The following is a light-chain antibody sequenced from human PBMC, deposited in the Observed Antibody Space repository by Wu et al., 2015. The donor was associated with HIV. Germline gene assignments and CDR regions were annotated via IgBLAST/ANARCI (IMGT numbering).Light chain of an antibody. V-gene: IGKV3-15*01. CDR3: QQYNYWPT. Sequence: EIVMTQSPATLSVSPGERATLSCRASQSVSSNLAWYQQKPGQAPRLLIYGASTRATGIPARFSGRGSGTEFSLTISSLQSEDFAVYYCQQYNYWPTFGGGTKVE. CDR1: QSVSSN. J-gene: IGKJ4*01. CDR2: GAS.